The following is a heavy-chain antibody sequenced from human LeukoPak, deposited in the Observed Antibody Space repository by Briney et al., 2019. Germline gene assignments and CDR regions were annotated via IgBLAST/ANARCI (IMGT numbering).Heavy chain of an antibody. V-gene: IGHV3-48*01. CDR1: GFTFSTYA. CDR3: ARVATVTTGGAFDI. Sequence: PGGSLRLSCAASGFTFSTYAMNCVRQAPGKGVEWVSYISVDIVTIHYADSVKGRFTISRDNSKNTLYLQMNSLRAEDTAVYYCARVATVTTGGAFDIWGQGTMVTVSS. J-gene: IGHJ3*02. CDR2: ISVDIVTI. D-gene: IGHD4-17*01.